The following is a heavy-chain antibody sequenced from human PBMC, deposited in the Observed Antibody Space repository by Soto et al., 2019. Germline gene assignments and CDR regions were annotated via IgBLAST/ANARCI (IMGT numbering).Heavy chain of an antibody. Sequence: QVQLVESGGGVVQPGRSLRLSCAASGFTFSSYGMHWVRQAPGKGLEWVAVIWYDGSNKYYADSVKGRFTISRDNSKNTLYLQMTSLRAEDTAVYYCARQDGYCISTSCYVGYYYYYGMDVWGQGTTVTVSS. V-gene: IGHV3-33*01. CDR1: GFTFSSYG. CDR3: ARQDGYCISTSCYVGYYYYYGMDV. CDR2: IWYDGSNK. J-gene: IGHJ6*02. D-gene: IGHD2-2*03.